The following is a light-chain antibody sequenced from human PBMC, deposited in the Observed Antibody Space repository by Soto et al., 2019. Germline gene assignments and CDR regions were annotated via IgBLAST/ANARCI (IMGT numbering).Light chain of an antibody. J-gene: IGKJ1*01. Sequence: IQMTQSPSSLSASVGDRVTITCRASQSISPYVNWYQQKPGKAPKLLIYASSRLQSGVPSRFSGSGSGTQFTLTIISLQPEDFATYYCQQSFSTPRTFGPGIRV. V-gene: IGKV1-39*01. CDR1: QSISPY. CDR3: QQSFSTPRT. CDR2: ASS.